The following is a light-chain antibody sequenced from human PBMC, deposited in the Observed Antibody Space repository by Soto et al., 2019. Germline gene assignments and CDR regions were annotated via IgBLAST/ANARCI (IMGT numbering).Light chain of an antibody. CDR3: QQYDSYSWT. CDR1: QSISSR. J-gene: IGKJ1*01. V-gene: IGKV1-5*03. CDR2: KAS. Sequence: DIQMTQSPSTLSASVGDRVTITCRASQSISSRLAWYQQKPGKVPKLLIYKASSLESGVPSRFSGSGSGTEFTLTISSLQPDDFATYYCQQYDSYSWTFCQGTKVEI.